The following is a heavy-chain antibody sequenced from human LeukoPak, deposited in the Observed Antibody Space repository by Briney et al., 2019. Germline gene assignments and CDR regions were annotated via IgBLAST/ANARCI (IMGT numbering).Heavy chain of an antibody. CDR3: ARDLRIAARPFSCGFDP. D-gene: IGHD6-6*01. CDR2: INPNSGGT. J-gene: IGHJ5*02. CDR1: GYTFTGYY. Sequence: GASVKVSCKASGYTFTGYYMHWVRQAPGQGLEWMGCINPNSGGTNYAQKFQGRVTMTRDTSISTAYMELSRLRSDDTAVYYCARDLRIAARPFSCGFDPWGQGTLVTVSS. V-gene: IGHV1-2*02.